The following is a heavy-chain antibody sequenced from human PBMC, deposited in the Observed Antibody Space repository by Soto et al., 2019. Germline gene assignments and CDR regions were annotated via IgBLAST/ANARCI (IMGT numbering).Heavy chain of an antibody. Sequence: PGGSLRLSCAASGFTFDDYAMHWVRQAPGKGLEWVSGISWNSGSIGYADSVKGRFTISRDNAKNSLYLQMNSLRAEDTALYYCAKDSGLRYFDWLLSPWGQGTQVTVSS. J-gene: IGHJ5*02. D-gene: IGHD3-9*01. CDR2: ISWNSGSI. CDR3: AKDSGLRYFDWLLSP. CDR1: GFTFDDYA. V-gene: IGHV3-9*01.